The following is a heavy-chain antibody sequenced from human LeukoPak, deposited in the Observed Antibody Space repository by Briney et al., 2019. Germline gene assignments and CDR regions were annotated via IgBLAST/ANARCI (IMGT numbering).Heavy chain of an antibody. J-gene: IGHJ4*02. CDR1: GASTNTDSYF. Sequence: SETLSLTCDVSGASTNTDSYFWGWIRQPPGKGLEWVGSGYYAGSGSHYNPSLKSRVTISVDTSRNRYSLKLHSVTTADTAVYYCVRLWLRWGIHYWGQGSLVAVSS. V-gene: IGHV4-39*01. CDR2: GYYAGSGS. CDR3: VRLWLRWGIHY. D-gene: IGHD5-12*01.